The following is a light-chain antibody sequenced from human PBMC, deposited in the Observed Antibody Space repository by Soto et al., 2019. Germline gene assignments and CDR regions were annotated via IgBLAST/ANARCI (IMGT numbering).Light chain of an antibody. CDR2: GAS. V-gene: IGKV3-15*01. CDR1: QSVSSN. Sequence: EIVLTQSPGTLSLSPGERATLSCRASQSVSSNLAWYQQRLGQPPRLLIYGASTRATGIPARFSGSGSGTEFTLTITSLQSEDFAVYYCQHYYSWPRTFGQGTKVDIK. CDR3: QHYYSWPRT. J-gene: IGKJ1*01.